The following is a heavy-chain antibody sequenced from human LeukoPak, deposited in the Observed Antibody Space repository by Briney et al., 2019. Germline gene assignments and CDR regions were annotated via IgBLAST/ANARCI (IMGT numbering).Heavy chain of an antibody. D-gene: IGHD3-22*01. V-gene: IGHV4-4*07. CDR1: GGSISTYY. J-gene: IGHJ6*03. Sequence: SETLSLICTVSGGSISTYYWSWIRQPAGKGLEWIGRIYTSGSTNYNPSLKSRVTMSVDTSKNQFSLKLSSVTAADTAVYYCVRVIGAPNYYYYMDVWGKGTTVTVSS. CDR2: IYTSGST. CDR3: VRVIGAPNYYYYMDV.